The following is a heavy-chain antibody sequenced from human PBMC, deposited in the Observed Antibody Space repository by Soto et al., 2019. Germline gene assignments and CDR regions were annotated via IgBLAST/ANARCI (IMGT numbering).Heavy chain of an antibody. Sequence: SETLSLTCAVYGGSFSAYYWSWIRQPPGKGLEWIGEIKHSGSTNYNPSLKSRVTISADTSKNQFSLNLSSVTAEDTAVYYCAKHTGKRSGSFPPHYWGQGTLVTAPQ. D-gene: IGHD1-26*01. J-gene: IGHJ4*02. CDR2: IKHSGST. CDR1: GGSFSAYY. V-gene: IGHV4-34*01. CDR3: AKHTGKRSGSFPPHY.